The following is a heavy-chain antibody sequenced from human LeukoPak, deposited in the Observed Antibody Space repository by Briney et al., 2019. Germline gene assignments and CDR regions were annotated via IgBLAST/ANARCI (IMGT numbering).Heavy chain of an antibody. V-gene: IGHV1-18*01. J-gene: IGHJ4*02. CDR2: ISAYNGNT. D-gene: IGHD6-19*01. Sequence: GASVKVSCKASGYTFTSYDINWVRQATGQGLEWMGWISAYNGNTNYAQKLQGRVTMTTDTSTSTAYMELRSLRSDDTAVYYCAREMTQWLVKKDYWGEGTLVTVSS. CDR3: AREMTQWLVKKDY. CDR1: GYTFTSYD.